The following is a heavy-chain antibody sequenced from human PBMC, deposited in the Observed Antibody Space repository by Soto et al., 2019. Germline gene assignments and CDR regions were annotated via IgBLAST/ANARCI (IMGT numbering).Heavy chain of an antibody. CDR1: GGSIRVQSYY. D-gene: IGHD1-20*01. V-gene: IGHV4-39*01. CDR2: SYYSGTS. CDR3: TRRYNWNDYYFHX. J-gene: IGHJ1*01. Sequence: SETLSLTFTVSGGSIRVQSYYWTWIRQTPGKGLEWFGSSYYSGTSYFNPALKGRVTISVDTSTNQFSLRLTSVTAADTAVYYCTRRYNWNDYYFHXWGQGTLVTVSX.